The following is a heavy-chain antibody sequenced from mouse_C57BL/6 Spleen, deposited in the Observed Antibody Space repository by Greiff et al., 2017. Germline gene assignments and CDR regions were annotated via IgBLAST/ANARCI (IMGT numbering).Heavy chain of an antibody. CDR3: ARSYGSSPYYFDY. Sequence: EVKLVESGPELVKPGASVKIPCKASGYTFTDYNMDWVKQSHGKSLEWIGDINPNNGGTIYNQKFKGKATLTVDKSSSTAYMELRSLTSEDTAVYYCARSYGSSPYYFDYWGQRTTLTVSS. V-gene: IGHV1-18*01. J-gene: IGHJ2*01. CDR2: INPNNGGT. D-gene: IGHD1-1*01. CDR1: GYTFTDYN.